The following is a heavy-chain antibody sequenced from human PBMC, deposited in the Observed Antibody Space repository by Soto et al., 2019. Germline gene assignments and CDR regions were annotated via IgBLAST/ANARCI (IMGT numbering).Heavy chain of an antibody. Sequence: ASVKVSCKASGYTFTSYGISWVRQAPGQGLEWMXXXXXXXXXXXXXXXXXXRVTMTTDTSTSTAYMELRSLRSDDTAVYYCAREVIVATIYYYYYGMDVWGQGTTVTVSS. CDR2: XXXXXXXX. J-gene: IGHJ6*02. D-gene: IGHD5-12*01. CDR3: AREVIVATIYYYYYGMDV. V-gene: IGHV1-18*04. CDR1: GYTFTSYG.